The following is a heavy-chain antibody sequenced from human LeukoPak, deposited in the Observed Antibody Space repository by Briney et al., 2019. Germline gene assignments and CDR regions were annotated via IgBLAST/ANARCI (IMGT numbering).Heavy chain of an antibody. Sequence: GGSLRLSCAASGFTFSSYGMHWVRQAPGKGLEWVAFIRYDGSNKYYADSVKGRFTISRDNSKNTLCLQMNSLRAEDTAVYYCAKDEISPLDYWGQGTLVTVSS. D-gene: IGHD2-15*01. V-gene: IGHV3-30*02. CDR2: IRYDGSNK. CDR3: AKDEISPLDY. J-gene: IGHJ4*02. CDR1: GFTFSSYG.